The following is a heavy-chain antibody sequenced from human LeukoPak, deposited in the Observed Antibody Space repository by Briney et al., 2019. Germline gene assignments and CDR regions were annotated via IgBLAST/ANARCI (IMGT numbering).Heavy chain of an antibody. V-gene: IGHV3-23*01. CDR1: GFTFSSYA. Sequence: GGSLRPSCAASGFTFSSYAMSWVRQAPGKGLEWVSAISGSGGSTYYADSVKGRFTISRDNSKNTLYLQMNSLRAEDTAVYYCAKGTPEDIVVVPALYYFDYWGQGTLVTVSS. D-gene: IGHD2-2*01. CDR2: ISGSGGST. J-gene: IGHJ4*02. CDR3: AKGTPEDIVVVPALYYFDY.